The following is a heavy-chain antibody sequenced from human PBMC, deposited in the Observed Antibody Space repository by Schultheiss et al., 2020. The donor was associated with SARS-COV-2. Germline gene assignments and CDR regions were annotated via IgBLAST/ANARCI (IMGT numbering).Heavy chain of an antibody. D-gene: IGHD2-2*01. V-gene: IGHV4-4*02. CDR2: IYHSGST. CDR1: GGSISSSNW. J-gene: IGHJ4*02. CDR3: ARSSFRSRFDY. Sequence: SETLSLTCAVSGGSISSSNWWSWVRQPPGKGLEWIGEIYHSGSTNYNPSLKSRVTISVDTSKNQFSLKLSSVTAADTAVYYCARSSFRSRFDYWGQGTLVTVSS.